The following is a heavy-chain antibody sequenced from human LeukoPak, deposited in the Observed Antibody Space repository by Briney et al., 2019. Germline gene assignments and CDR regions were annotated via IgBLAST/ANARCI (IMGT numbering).Heavy chain of an antibody. CDR3: ARGTVTTSVPLRPSAFDY. Sequence: SQTLSLTCAISGDSVSSNSAAWNWIRQSPSRGLEWLGRTYYRSEWYSDSAVSVRSRITINPDTSKNQFSLQLNSVTAADTAVYYCARGTVTTSVPLRPSAFDYWGQGTLVTVSS. J-gene: IGHJ4*02. D-gene: IGHD4-17*01. CDR2: TYYRSEWYS. CDR1: GDSVSSNSAA. V-gene: IGHV6-1*01.